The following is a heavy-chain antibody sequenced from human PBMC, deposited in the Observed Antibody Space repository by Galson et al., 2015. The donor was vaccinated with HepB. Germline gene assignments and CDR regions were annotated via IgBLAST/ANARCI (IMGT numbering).Heavy chain of an antibody. CDR2: ISYDGSNK. J-gene: IGHJ4*02. CDR1: GFTFSSYA. V-gene: IGHV3-30*09. Sequence: SLRLSCAASGFTFSSYAMHWVRQAPGKGLEWVAVISYDGSNKYYADSVKGRFAISRDNSKNTLYLQMNSLRAEDTAVYYCARVVRGSGWYPGFDYWGQGTLVTVSS. CDR3: ARVVRGSGWYPGFDY. D-gene: IGHD6-19*01.